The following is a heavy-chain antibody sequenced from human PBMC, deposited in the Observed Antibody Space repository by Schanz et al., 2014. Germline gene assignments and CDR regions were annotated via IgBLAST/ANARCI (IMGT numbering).Heavy chain of an antibody. CDR3: ARDSGLLWFGGRSYGGMDV. J-gene: IGHJ6*02. CDR1: GFTFSSYW. CDR2: IKQDGSEK. D-gene: IGHD3-10*01. V-gene: IGHV3-7*01. Sequence: EVQLVESGGGLVQPGGSLRLSCAASGFTFSSYWMSWVRQAPGEGLEWVANIKQDGSEKYYVDSVKGRFTISRDNAKNSLYLQMNSLRPEDTAVYYCARDSGLLWFGGRSYGGMDVWGRGTTVTVSS.